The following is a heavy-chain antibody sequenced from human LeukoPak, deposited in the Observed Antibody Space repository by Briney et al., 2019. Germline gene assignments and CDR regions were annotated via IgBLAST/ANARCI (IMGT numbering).Heavy chain of an antibody. CDR2: IYHSGST. J-gene: IGHJ4*02. CDR3: ARDKRPHDFDY. D-gene: IGHD6-25*01. CDR1: DYSISSGYY. V-gene: IGHV4-38-2*02. Sequence: PSETLSLTCTVSDYSISSGYYWGWIRQPPGKGLEWIGSIYHSGSTYYNPSLKSRVTISVDTSKNQFSLKLSSVTAADTAVYYCARDKRPHDFDYWGQGTLVTVSS.